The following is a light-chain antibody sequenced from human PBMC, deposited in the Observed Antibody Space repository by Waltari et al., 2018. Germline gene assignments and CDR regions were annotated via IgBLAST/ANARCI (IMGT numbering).Light chain of an antibody. Sequence: EIVLTQSPGTLSLSPGERATLSCRASQSVSSSYLAWYQQKPGKAPRLLIYGASSRATGIPDRFSGIGSGTDFTLTISRLEPEDFAVYYCQQYGSSPPYTFGQVTKLEI. CDR2: GAS. J-gene: IGKJ2*01. CDR1: QSVSSSY. V-gene: IGKV3-20*01. CDR3: QQYGSSPPYT.